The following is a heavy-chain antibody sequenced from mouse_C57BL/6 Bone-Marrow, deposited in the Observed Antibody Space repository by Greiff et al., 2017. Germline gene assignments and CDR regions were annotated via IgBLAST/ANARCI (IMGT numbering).Heavy chain of an antibody. Sequence: QVKLQQSGPELVKPGASVKLSCKASGYTFTSYDINWVKQRPGQGLEWIGWVYPRAGSTKYNEKFKGKATLTVDTSSITAYMELHSLTSEDSAVYFCARDYGNYPYAMDYWGQGTSVTVSS. J-gene: IGHJ4*01. CDR3: ARDYGNYPYAMDY. V-gene: IGHV1-85*01. D-gene: IGHD2-1*01. CDR2: VYPRAGST. CDR1: GYTFTSYD.